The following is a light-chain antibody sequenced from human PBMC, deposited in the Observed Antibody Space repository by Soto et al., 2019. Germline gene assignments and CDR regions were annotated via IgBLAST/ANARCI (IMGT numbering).Light chain of an antibody. CDR3: QQYSNWTET. J-gene: IGKJ1*01. V-gene: IGKV3-15*01. CDR2: DAS. CDR1: QSISSN. Sequence: EIVMTQSPATLSVSPGERASLSCRASQSISSNLAWYQQKPGQAPRLLIYDASTRATGIPARFSGSGSGTEFTLTISSLQSEDFAVYYCQQYSNWTETFGQGTKV.